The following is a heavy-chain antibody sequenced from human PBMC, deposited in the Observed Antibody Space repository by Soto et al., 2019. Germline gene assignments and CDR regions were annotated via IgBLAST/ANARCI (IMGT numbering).Heavy chain of an antibody. J-gene: IGHJ4*02. CDR3: ERDNGYSYGYTLDH. Sequence: SETLSLTCTVSGGSISSYYWSWIRQPPGKGLEWIGYIYYSGSTNYNPSLKSRVTISVDTSKNQFSLKLSSVTAADTAVYYCERDNGYSYGYTLDHWGQGTLVTSPQ. V-gene: IGHV4-59*01. CDR1: GGSISSYY. CDR2: IYYSGST. D-gene: IGHD5-18*01.